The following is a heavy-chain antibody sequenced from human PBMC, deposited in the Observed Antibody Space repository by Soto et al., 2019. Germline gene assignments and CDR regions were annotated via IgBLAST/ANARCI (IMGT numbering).Heavy chain of an antibody. J-gene: IGHJ6*02. CDR2: IKQDGSEK. CDR3: ARVFLHYCSSTSCPGVGMDV. D-gene: IGHD2-2*01. V-gene: IGHV3-7*03. Sequence: GGSLRLSCAASGFTFSSYWMSWVRQAPGKGLEWVANIKQDGSEKYYVDSVKGRFTISRDNAKNSLYLQMNSLRAEDTAVYYCARVFLHYCSSTSCPGVGMDVWGQGTTVTVYS. CDR1: GFTFSSYW.